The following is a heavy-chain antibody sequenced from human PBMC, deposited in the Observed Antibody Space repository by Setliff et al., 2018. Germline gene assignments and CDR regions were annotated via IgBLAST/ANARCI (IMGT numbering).Heavy chain of an antibody. Sequence: SGGSLRLSCAASGFTFNMYGMHWVRQAPGKGLEWVAFTRLDGNSKYYADSVKVRFTISRDNSKNTLYLQMSSLRAEDSAIYYCAKDAYDSSGYGGHYFDYWGQGALVTVSS. CDR2: TRLDGNSK. J-gene: IGHJ4*02. D-gene: IGHD3-22*01. CDR3: AKDAYDSSGYGGHYFDY. V-gene: IGHV3-30*02. CDR1: GFTFNMYG.